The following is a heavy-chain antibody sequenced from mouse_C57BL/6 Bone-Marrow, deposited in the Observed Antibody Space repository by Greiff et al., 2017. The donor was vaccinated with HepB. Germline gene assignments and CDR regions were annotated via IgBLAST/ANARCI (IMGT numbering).Heavy chain of an antibody. CDR2: IYPGSGST. D-gene: IGHD2-5*01. V-gene: IGHV1-55*01. J-gene: IGHJ4*01. CDR1: GYTFTSYW. Sequence: QVQLKQPGAELVKPGASVKMSCKASGYTFTSYWITWVKQRPGQGLEWIGDIYPGSGSTNYNEKFKSKATLTVDTSSSTAYMQLSSLTSEDSAVYYCARRGAYYSNYEMDYWGQGTSVTVSS. CDR3: ARRGAYYSNYEMDY.